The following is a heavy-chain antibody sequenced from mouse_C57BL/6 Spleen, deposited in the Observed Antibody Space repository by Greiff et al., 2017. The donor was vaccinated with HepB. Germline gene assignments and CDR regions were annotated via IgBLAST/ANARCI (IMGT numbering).Heavy chain of an antibody. J-gene: IGHJ4*01. D-gene: IGHD3-2*02. Sequence: VQLQQSGAELVKPGASVKISCKASGYAFSSYWMNWVKQRPGKGLEWIGQIYPGDGDTNYTGKFKGKATLTADKSSSTAYMQLSSLTSEDSAVYFCARDGDSTGYNYAMDYWGQGTSVTVSS. CDR3: ARDGDSTGYNYAMDY. CDR1: GYAFSSYW. CDR2: IYPGDGDT. V-gene: IGHV1-80*01.